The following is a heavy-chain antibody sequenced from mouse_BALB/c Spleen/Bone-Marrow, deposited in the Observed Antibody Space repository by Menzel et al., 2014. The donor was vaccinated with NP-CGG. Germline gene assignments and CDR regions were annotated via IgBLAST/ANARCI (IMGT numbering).Heavy chain of an antibody. CDR1: GYTLTSYY. J-gene: IGHJ4*01. CDR2: INPSNGGT. Sequence: QVHVKQSGAELVKPGASVKLSCKASGYTLTSYYMYWVKQRPGQGLEWFGEINPSNGGTNFNEKFKNKATLTVDKSSSTAYMQLSRLTSEDSAVYYCSRGRRDALDYWGQGTSVTVSS. CDR3: SRGRRDALDY. V-gene: IGHV1S81*02.